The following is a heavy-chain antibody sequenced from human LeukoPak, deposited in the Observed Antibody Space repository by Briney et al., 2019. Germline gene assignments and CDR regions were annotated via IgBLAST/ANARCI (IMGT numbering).Heavy chain of an antibody. D-gene: IGHD3-10*01. V-gene: IGHV3-30-3*01. J-gene: IGHJ4*02. CDR2: ISYDGGNK. Sequence: GGSLRLSCAASGFTLSSYAMHWVRQAPGKGLEWGAVISYDGGNKYYADSVKGRFTISRDNSKNTLYLQMNSLRAEDTAVYYCAKDRSPMIRGVFDYWGQGTLVTVSS. CDR3: AKDRSPMIRGVFDY. CDR1: GFTLSSYA.